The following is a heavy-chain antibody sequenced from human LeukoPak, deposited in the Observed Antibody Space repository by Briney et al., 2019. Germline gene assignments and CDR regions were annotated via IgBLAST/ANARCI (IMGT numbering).Heavy chain of an antibody. D-gene: IGHD5-12*01. CDR3: ARDRSRGDIVAYDGFDY. V-gene: IGHV4-39*07. CDR2: ISYSGST. J-gene: IGHJ4*02. CDR1: GGSISSSSYY. Sequence: PSETLSLTCTVSGGSISSSSYYWGWIRQPPGKGLEWIGSISYSGSTYYNPSLKSRVTIPVDTSKNQFSLKLSSVTAADTAVYYCARDRSRGDIVAYDGFDYWGQGTLVTVSS.